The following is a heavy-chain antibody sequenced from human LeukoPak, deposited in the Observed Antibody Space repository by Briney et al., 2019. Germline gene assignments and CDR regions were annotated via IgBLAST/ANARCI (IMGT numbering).Heavy chain of an antibody. CDR3: ARDSFGYYYDSSGYWDNWFDP. J-gene: IGHJ5*02. Sequence: PSETLSLTCTVSGGSISSYYWSWIRQPPGKGLEWIGYIYYSGSTNYNPSLESRVTISVDTSKNQFSLKLSSVTAADTAVYYCARDSFGYYYDSSGYWDNWFDPWGQGTLVTVSS. V-gene: IGHV4-59*01. D-gene: IGHD3-22*01. CDR1: GGSISSYY. CDR2: IYYSGST.